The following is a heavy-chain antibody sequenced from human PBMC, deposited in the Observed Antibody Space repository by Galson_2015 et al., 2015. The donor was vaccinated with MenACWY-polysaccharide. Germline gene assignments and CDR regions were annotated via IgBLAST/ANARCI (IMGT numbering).Heavy chain of an antibody. D-gene: IGHD1-26*01. CDR1: GFTFSTYW. CDR2: IKQDGSEK. Sequence: SLRLSCAASGFTFSTYWMSWVRQAPGKGLEWVANIKQDGSEKNYVQSVKGRFTISRDNAKNSPYLQVNSLRAEDTAVYYCARDGSRGGVGASDHWGQGTLVTVSS. V-gene: IGHV3-7*05. CDR3: ARDGSRGGVGASDH. J-gene: IGHJ4*02.